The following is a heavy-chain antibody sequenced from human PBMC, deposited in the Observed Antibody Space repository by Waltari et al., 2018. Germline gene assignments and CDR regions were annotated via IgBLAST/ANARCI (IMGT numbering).Heavy chain of an antibody. Sequence: QVQLLQSGAEVKKPGASVKVSCKASGYTFTSYGISWVRPAPAQGLEWMGWISAYNGNTNYAQKLQGRVTMTTDTSTSTAYMELRSLRSDDTAVYYCARDSYSSSETPIGYFDLWGRGTLVTVSS. D-gene: IGHD6-13*01. CDR2: ISAYNGNT. V-gene: IGHV1-18*01. J-gene: IGHJ2*01. CDR3: ARDSYSSSETPIGYFDL. CDR1: GYTFTSYG.